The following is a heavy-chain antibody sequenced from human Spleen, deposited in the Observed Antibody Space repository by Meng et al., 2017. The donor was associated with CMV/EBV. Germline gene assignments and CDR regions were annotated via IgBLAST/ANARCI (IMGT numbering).Heavy chain of an antibody. J-gene: IGHJ3*02. CDR2: IYWNDDK. V-gene: IGHV2-5*01. D-gene: IGHD3-22*01. CDR1: GFSLSTSGVG. CDR3: AHRLDSSGYDDAFDI. Sequence: SGPTLKPTQTLTLTCTFSGFSLSTSGVGVGWIRQPPGKALEWLALIYWNDDKRYSPSLKSRRTITKDTSKNQVVLTMTNMDPVDTATYYCAHRLDSSGYDDAFDIWGQGTMVTVSS.